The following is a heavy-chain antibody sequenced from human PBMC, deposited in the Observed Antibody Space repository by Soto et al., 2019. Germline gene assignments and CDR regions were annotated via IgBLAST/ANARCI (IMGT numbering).Heavy chain of an antibody. J-gene: IGHJ4*02. CDR2: IYYSGST. D-gene: IGHD5-18*01. CDR3: ARRGYSYGYIDY. CDR1: GGSISSGGYY. Sequence: SETLSLTCTVSGGSISSGGYYWSWIRQHPGKGLEWIGYIYYSGSTYYNPSLKSRVTISVDTSKNQFSLKLSSGTAADTAVYYCARRGYSYGYIDYWGQGTLVTVSS. V-gene: IGHV4-31*03.